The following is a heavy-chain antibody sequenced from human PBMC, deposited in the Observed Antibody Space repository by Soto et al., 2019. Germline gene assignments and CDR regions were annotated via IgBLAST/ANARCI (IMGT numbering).Heavy chain of an antibody. V-gene: IGHV1-18*01. CDR2: ISAYNGNT. D-gene: IGHD6-13*01. J-gene: IGHJ4*02. CDR1: GYTFTSYG. Sequence: ASVKVSCKASGYTFTSYGISWVRQAPGQGLEWMGWISAYNGNTNYAQKLQGRVTTTTDTSTSTAYMELRSLRSDDTAVYYCARDHLYSRSWYLNDWGQGTLVTVSS. CDR3: ARDHLYSRSWYLND.